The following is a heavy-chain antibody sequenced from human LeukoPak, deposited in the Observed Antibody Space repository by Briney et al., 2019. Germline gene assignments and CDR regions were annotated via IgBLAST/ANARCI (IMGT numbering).Heavy chain of an antibody. J-gene: IGHJ4*02. CDR3: TTVGQESGQWLVYFDY. CDR2: ISGSGGST. V-gene: IGHV3-23*01. Sequence: GGSLRLSCAASGFTFSSFAMSWVREAPGKGLEWVSSISGSGGSTKYADSVKGRFTISRDNSKNTLYLQMNSLRADDAAVYYCTTVGQESGQWLVYFDYWGQGTLVSVSS. D-gene: IGHD6-19*01. CDR1: GFTFSSFA.